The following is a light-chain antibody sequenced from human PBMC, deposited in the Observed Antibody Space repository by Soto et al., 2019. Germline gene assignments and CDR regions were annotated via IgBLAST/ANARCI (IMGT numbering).Light chain of an antibody. Sequence: EIVLTQSPGTLSLSPGERGTLSCRASQSVSSSYLAWYQQKPGQAPRLLMYGTSTRATGTPDRFSGSGSGTDFTLTISSLEPEDVAVYYCQQYGSSPWTFGQGTKVDIK. CDR1: QSVSSSY. J-gene: IGKJ1*01. CDR2: GTS. CDR3: QQYGSSPWT. V-gene: IGKV3-20*01.